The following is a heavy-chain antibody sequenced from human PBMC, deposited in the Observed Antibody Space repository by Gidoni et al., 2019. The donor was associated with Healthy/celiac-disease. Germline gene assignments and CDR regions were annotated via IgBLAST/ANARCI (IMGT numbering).Heavy chain of an antibody. CDR3: TTEGAVAGNDY. Sequence: EVQLVASGGGLVKPGGSLRLSCAAPGFPFSNAWMSWVRQAPGKGLEWVGRIKSKTDGGTTDYAAPVKGRFTISRDDSKNTLYLQMNSLKTEDTAVYYCTTEGAVAGNDYWGQGTLVTVSS. V-gene: IGHV3-15*01. CDR1: GFPFSNAW. CDR2: IKSKTDGGTT. D-gene: IGHD6-19*01. J-gene: IGHJ4*02.